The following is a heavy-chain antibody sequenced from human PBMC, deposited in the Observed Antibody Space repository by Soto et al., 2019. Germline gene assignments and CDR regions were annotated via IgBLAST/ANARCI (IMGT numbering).Heavy chain of an antibody. V-gene: IGHV4-30-2*06. CDR2: ISRRDNP. CDR3: ARGAGSERFED. Sequence: SETLSLPCTGSGGSMSYGCLSWSWIRQSPGKGLEWIGYISRRDNPYFHPSFKSRVTMSIDRSRNQFYLNLISMTAADRAVYYCARGAGSERFEDWGRGVLVTLSS. CDR1: GGSMSYGCLS. J-gene: IGHJ4*02. D-gene: IGHD5-12*01.